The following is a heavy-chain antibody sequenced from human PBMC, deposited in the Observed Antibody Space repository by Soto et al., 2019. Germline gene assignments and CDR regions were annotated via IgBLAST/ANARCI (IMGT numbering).Heavy chain of an antibody. V-gene: IGHV4-39*01. D-gene: IGHD3-10*01. Sequence: SETLSLTCTVSGGSISSSSYYWGWIRQPPGKGLERIGSIYYSGSTYYNPSLKSRVTISVDTSKNQFSLKLSSVTAADTAVYYCARQEIRSGVVEYWGQGTLVTVSS. J-gene: IGHJ4*02. CDR3: ARQEIRSGVVEY. CDR2: IYYSGST. CDR1: GGSISSSSYY.